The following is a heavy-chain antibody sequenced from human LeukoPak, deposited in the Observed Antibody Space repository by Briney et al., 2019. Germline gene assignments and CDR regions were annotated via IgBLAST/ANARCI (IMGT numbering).Heavy chain of an antibody. CDR1: GFTFSDYY. CDR2: ISSSGSTI. V-gene: IGHV3-11*01. D-gene: IGHD6-19*01. J-gene: IGHJ4*02. Sequence: GGSLRLSCAASGFTFSDYYMSWIRQAPGKGLEWVSYISSSGSTIYYADSAKGRFTISRDNAKNSLYLQMNSLRAEDTAVYYCARDLHEWLDWGFDYWGQGTLVTVSS. CDR3: ARDLHEWLDWGFDY.